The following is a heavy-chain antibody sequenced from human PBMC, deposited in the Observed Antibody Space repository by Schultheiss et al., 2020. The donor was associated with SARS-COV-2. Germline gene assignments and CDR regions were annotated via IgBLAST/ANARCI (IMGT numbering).Heavy chain of an antibody. CDR1: GFTFINYW. CDR2: IKHDGSEK. CDR3: ARDWYDFWNPYYYYGMDV. D-gene: IGHD3-3*01. Sequence: GGSLRLSCAASGFTFINYWMTWVRQAPGKGLEWVANIKHDGSEKNYVDSVKGRFAISRDNAKNSLYLQMNSLRAEDTAVYYCARDWYDFWNPYYYYGMDVWGQGTTVTVSS. J-gene: IGHJ6*02. V-gene: IGHV3-7*01.